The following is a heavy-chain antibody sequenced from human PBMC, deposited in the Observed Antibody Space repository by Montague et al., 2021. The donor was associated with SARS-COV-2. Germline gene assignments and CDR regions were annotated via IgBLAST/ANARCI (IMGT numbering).Heavy chain of an antibody. D-gene: IGHD3-3*01. CDR2: INHSGST. CDR3: ARGGDYDFWSGYGRYKWFDP. J-gene: IGHJ5*02. V-gene: IGHV4-34*01. CDR1: GGSFSGYY. Sequence: SETLSLTCAVYGGSFSGYYWAWIRQTPAKGLEWIGEINHSGSTNYNPSLKSRLTISVDTSKNQFSLKLNSMTAADTAVYYCARGGDYDFWSGYGRYKWFDPWGQGTPVTVSS.